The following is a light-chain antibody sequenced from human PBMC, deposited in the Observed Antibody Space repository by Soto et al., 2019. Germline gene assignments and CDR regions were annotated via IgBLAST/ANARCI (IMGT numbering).Light chain of an antibody. V-gene: IGLV2-14*01. CDR2: DVS. J-gene: IGLJ2*01. Sequence: QSVVTQPASVSGSPGQSLTISCTGTSSDVGGYNYVSWYQQHPGKAPKLMIYDVSNRPSGVSTRFSGSKSGNTASLTISGLQAEDEADYYCSSYTSSSTFVVFGGGTKLTVL. CDR1: SSDVGGYNY. CDR3: SSYTSSSTFVV.